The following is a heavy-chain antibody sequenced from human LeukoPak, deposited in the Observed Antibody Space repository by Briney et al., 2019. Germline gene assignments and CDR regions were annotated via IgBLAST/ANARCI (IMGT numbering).Heavy chain of an antibody. CDR2: ISGSGGST. D-gene: IGHD1-26*01. V-gene: IGHV3-23*01. Sequence: GGSLRLSCAASGFTFSSYGMSWVRQAPGRGLEWVSAISGSGGSTYYADSVKGRFTISRDNSKNTLYLQMNSLRAEDTAVYYCAKESGIYYYYMDVWGKGTTVTISS. J-gene: IGHJ6*03. CDR3: AKESGIYYYYMDV. CDR1: GFTFSSYG.